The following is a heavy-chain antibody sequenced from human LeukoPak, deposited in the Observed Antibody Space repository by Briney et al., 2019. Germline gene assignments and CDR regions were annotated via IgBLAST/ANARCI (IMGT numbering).Heavy chain of an antibody. CDR1: GFTFSSSA. V-gene: IGHV3-48*04. CDR2: ISSSGSTI. D-gene: IGHD3-22*01. CDR3: ARSPHYYDSSGHIDY. Sequence: PGGSLRLSCAASGFTFSSSAMSWVRQAPGKGLEWVSYISSSGSTIYYADSVKGRFTISRDNAKNSLYLQMNSLRAEDTAVYYCARSPHYYDSSGHIDYWGQGTLVTVSS. J-gene: IGHJ4*02.